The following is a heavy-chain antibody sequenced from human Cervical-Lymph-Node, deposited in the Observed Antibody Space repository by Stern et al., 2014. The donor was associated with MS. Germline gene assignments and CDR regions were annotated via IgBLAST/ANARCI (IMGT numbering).Heavy chain of an antibody. D-gene: IGHD5-18*01. CDR3: AKDRRGGYNYLFGMDV. CDR2: ISYDGSNF. V-gene: IGHV3-30*18. CDR1: GFTFRTYG. J-gene: IGHJ6*02. Sequence: QLLESGGGVVQPGRSLRLSCAASGFTFRTYGMHWVRQAPGMGLEWVASISYDGSNFYYADSGKGRFTISRDNSKKTLHLQMNSLRPDDTAMYFCAKDRRGGYNYLFGMDVWGQGTTVTVSS.